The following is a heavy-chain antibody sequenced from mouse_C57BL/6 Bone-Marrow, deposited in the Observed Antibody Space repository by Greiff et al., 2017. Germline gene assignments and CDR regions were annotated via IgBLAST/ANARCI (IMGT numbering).Heavy chain of an antibody. J-gene: IGHJ3*01. D-gene: IGHD2-2*01. V-gene: IGHV1-15*01. CDR3: TRWLPEAY. CDR1: GYTFTDYE. Sequence: VQLQESGAELVRPGASVTLSCKASGYTFTDYEMHWVKQTPVHGLEWIGAIDPETGGTDYNQKFKGKAILTADKSSSTAYMELRSLTSEDSAVYYCTRWLPEAYWGQGTMVTVSA. CDR2: IDPETGGT.